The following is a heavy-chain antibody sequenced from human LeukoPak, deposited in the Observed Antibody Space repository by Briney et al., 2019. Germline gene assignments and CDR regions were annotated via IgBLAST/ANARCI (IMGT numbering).Heavy chain of an antibody. D-gene: IGHD3-9*01. CDR2: IKQDGSEK. V-gene: IGHV3-7*01. Sequence: PGGSLRLSCAASVFTFSSYWMSWVRQAPGKGLGWVANIKQDGSEKYYVDSVKCRFTISRDNAKNSLYLQMNSLRAEDTAVYYCARFGYGPVLRYFAWLRDYYYYYYMDVWGKGTTVTISS. J-gene: IGHJ6*03. CDR3: ARFGYGPVLRYFAWLRDYYYYYYMDV. CDR1: VFTFSSYW.